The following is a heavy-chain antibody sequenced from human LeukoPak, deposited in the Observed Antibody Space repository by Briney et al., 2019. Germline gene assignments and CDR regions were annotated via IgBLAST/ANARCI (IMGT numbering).Heavy chain of an antibody. D-gene: IGHD3-3*01. V-gene: IGHV3-74*01. Sequence: GGSLRLSCAASGFTFSSYWMHWVRQAPGKGLVWVSRINSDGSRTSYADSVKGRFTISRDNAKNSLYLQMNSLRAEDMALYYCAKDNRPYDFWSGPYYMDVWGKGTTVTVSS. CDR2: INSDGSRT. CDR3: AKDNRPYDFWSGPYYMDV. J-gene: IGHJ6*03. CDR1: GFTFSSYW.